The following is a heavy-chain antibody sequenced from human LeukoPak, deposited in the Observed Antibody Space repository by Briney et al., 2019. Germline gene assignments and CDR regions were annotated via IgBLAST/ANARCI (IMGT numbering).Heavy chain of an antibody. Sequence: PSETLSLTCTVSGGSISSYYWSWIRQPPGKGLEWIGYIYYSGSTNYNPSLKSRVTISVDTSKNQFSLKLSSVTAADTAVYYCARLVGATAGFDYWGQGTLVTVSS. CDR1: GGSISSYY. CDR2: IYYSGST. CDR3: ARLVGATAGFDY. V-gene: IGHV4-59*08. D-gene: IGHD1-26*01. J-gene: IGHJ4*02.